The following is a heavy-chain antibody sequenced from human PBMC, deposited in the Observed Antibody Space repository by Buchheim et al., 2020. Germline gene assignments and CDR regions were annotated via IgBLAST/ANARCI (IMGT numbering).Heavy chain of an antibody. V-gene: IGHV3-74*01. Sequence: EVQLVESGGGLVQPGGSLRLSCAASGFTFSSYWMHWVRQAPGKGLVWVSRINSDGSSTSYADSVKGRFTISRTNSKKTLYLQMDNVRVEDTARYYCAAVQLLGTFPEYWGQGT. CDR2: INSDGSST. J-gene: IGHJ4*02. CDR3: AAVQLLGTFPEY. D-gene: IGHD7-27*01. CDR1: GFTFSSYW.